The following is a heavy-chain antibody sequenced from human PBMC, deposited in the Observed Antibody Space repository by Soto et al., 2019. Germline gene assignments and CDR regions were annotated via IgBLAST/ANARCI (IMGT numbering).Heavy chain of an antibody. CDR1: GGSISSSSYY. Sequence: SETLSLTCTVSGGSISSSSYYWGWIRQPPGKGLEWIGNIYYRGTTYYNPSLKSRVTISVDTSKNQFSLKLASVTAADTAVYYCARDKSSSWYPSNWFDTWGQGTLVTVSS. CDR3: ARDKSSSWYPSNWFDT. V-gene: IGHV4-39*02. CDR2: IYYRGTT. J-gene: IGHJ5*02. D-gene: IGHD6-13*01.